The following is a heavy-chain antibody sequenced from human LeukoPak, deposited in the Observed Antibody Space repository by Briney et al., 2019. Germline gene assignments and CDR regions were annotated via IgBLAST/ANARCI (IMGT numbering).Heavy chain of an antibody. CDR2: ISYDGSNK. Sequence: GRSLRLSCAASGFTFSSYAMHWVRQAPGKGLEWVAVISYDGSNKYYADSVKGRFTISRDNSKNTLYLQMNSLRAEDTAVYYCATEGGIAVAGALDYWGQGTLVTVSS. J-gene: IGHJ4*02. CDR3: ATEGGIAVAGALDY. D-gene: IGHD6-19*01. V-gene: IGHV3-30*04. CDR1: GFTFSSYA.